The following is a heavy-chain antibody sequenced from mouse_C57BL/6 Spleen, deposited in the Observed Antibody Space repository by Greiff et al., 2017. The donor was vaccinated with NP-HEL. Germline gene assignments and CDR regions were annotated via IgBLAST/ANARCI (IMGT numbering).Heavy chain of an antibody. Sequence: QVHVKQPGAELVKPGASVKMSCKASGYTFTSYWITWVKQRPGQGLEWIGDIYPGSGSTNYNEKFKSKATLTVDTSSSTAYMQLSSLTSEDSAVYYCARERRGMDYWGQGTSVTVSS. J-gene: IGHJ4*01. V-gene: IGHV1-55*01. CDR1: GYTFTSYW. CDR3: ARERRGMDY. CDR2: IYPGSGST.